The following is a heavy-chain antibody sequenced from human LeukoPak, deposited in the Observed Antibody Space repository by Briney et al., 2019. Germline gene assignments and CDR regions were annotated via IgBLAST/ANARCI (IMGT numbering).Heavy chain of an antibody. D-gene: IGHD4-17*01. V-gene: IGHV3-72*01. J-gene: IGHJ4*02. Sequence: PGESLRLSCAAPGFSITDHYMDWVPQAPGKGLEWVGRTRNKPNGYTTDYGTSVKGRFIVSRDDSENSLYLQMNGLKTEDTAVYYCVRVRHGDYFDYWGQGTLVTVSS. CDR2: TRNKPNGYTT. CDR3: VRVRHGDYFDY. CDR1: GFSITDHY.